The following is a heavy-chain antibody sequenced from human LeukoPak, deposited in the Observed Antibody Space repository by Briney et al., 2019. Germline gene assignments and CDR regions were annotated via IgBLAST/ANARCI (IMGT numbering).Heavy chain of an antibody. D-gene: IGHD3-22*01. V-gene: IGHV4-61*02. CDR2: IYTSGST. CDR1: GGSISSGSYY. Sequence: SETLSLTCTVSGGSISSGSYYWRWIRQPAWKGLEWIGRIYTSGSTNYNPSLKSRVTISVDTSKNQFSLKLSSVTAADTAVYYCASIGLLKYFDYWGQGTRVTVSS. J-gene: IGHJ4*02. CDR3: ASIGLLKYFDY.